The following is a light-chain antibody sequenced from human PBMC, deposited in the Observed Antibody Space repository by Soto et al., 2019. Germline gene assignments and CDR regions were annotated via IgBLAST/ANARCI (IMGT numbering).Light chain of an antibody. J-gene: IGKJ2*01. Sequence: EIVLPQSPGTLSLSPGERATLSCRASQSVSSNYLAWYQQKPGQAPRLLIYGASRGAAGIPDRLSGSGSGTDFTLTISRLEPEDCAVYFCQQYGRSPMFTFGQGTKLEVK. CDR3: QQYGRSPMFT. CDR2: GAS. CDR1: QSVSSNY. V-gene: IGKV3-20*01.